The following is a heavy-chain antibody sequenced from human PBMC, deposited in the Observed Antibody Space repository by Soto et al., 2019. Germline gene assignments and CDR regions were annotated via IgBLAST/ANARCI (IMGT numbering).Heavy chain of an antibody. V-gene: IGHV4-34*01. CDR1: GGSFSGNY. CDR3: ARHLTYCSAGSCYSDFPYYGMDV. J-gene: IGHJ6*02. D-gene: IGHD2-15*01. Sequence: SETLSLTCAVYGGSFSGNYWSWIRRPPGKGLEFIAEINDGGTTNYNASLRSRVTISVDTSKSQFSLKLRSVTAADTAVYYCARHLTYCSAGSCYSDFPYYGMDVWGQGTTVTVSS. CDR2: INDGGTT.